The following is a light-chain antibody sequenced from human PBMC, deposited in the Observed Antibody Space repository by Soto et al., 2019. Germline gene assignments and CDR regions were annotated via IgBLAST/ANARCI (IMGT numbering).Light chain of an antibody. CDR1: QSLSSS. CDR3: QQYVNVPYT. Sequence: DIQMTQSPSTLSASVGDRVTITCRASQSLSSSLAWYQQKPGKAPNLLIYKASALESGVPSRFSGSGSGTEFTLTISSLQPDDSARYYCQQYVNVPYTFGQGTKVEI. J-gene: IGKJ2*01. CDR2: KAS. V-gene: IGKV1-5*03.